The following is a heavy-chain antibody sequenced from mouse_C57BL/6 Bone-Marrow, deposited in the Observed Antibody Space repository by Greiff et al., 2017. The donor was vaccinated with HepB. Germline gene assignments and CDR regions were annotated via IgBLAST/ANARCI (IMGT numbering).Heavy chain of an antibody. Sequence: EVHLVESGGGLVKPGGSLKLSCAASGFTFSDYGMHWVRQAPEKGLEWVAYISSGSSTIYYADTVKGRFTISRDNAKNTLFLQMTSLRSEDTAMYYCAREGCYWYFDVWGTGTTVTVSS. J-gene: IGHJ1*03. CDR3: AREGCYWYFDV. V-gene: IGHV5-17*01. CDR1: GFTFSDYG. CDR2: ISSGSSTI.